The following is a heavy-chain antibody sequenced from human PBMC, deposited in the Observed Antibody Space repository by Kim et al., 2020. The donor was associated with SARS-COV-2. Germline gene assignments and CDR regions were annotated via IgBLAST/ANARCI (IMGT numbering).Heavy chain of an antibody. J-gene: IGHJ4*02. CDR1: GFTFNSYW. CDR2: INSDGSST. CDR3: ARRAYSSGWWYFDY. V-gene: IGHV3-74*01. D-gene: IGHD6-19*01. Sequence: GGSLRLSCAASGFTFNSYWMHWVRQAPGKGLVWVSRINSDGSSTSYADSMKGRFTISRDNAKNTLYLQMNSLRAEDTAVYYCARRAYSSGWWYFDYWGQGTLVTVSS.